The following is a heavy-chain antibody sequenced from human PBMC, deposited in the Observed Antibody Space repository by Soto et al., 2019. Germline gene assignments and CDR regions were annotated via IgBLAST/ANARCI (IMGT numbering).Heavy chain of an antibody. CDR1: GYTVTSYA. CDR2: INDGNGNT. V-gene: IGHV1-3*01. D-gene: IGHD1-26*01. J-gene: IGHJ4*02. CDR3: ARDRGGRPDY. Sequence: QVQLVQSGAEVKKPGSSVKVSCKASGYTVTSYAMHWVRQAPGQRLEWMGWINDGNGNTKYSHKFQGRVTITRDTSASTAYVELSSMRSEDTAVYYGARDRGGRPDYWGQGTLVTVSS.